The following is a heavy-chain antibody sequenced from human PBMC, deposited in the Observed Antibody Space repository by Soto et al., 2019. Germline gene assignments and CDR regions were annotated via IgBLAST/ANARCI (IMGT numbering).Heavy chain of an antibody. CDR1: AGTFSSYG. CDR3: ARDRSWKSYYHESSVPYFYGMDV. CDR2: IMPIFGTP. V-gene: IGHV1-69*01. Sequence: QVQLVQSGAEVKKPGSSVKVSCKASAGTFSSYGISWLRQAPGQGLEWMGGIMPIFGTPNYAQKFQGRVTITADESTSTGYMALSSLTSEDTAVYYCARDRSWKSYYHESSVPYFYGMDVGGQGTTVTVSS. D-gene: IGHD3-22*01. J-gene: IGHJ6*02.